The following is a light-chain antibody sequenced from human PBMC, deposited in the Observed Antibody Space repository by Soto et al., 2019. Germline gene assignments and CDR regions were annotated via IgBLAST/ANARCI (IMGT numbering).Light chain of an antibody. CDR2: GAS. V-gene: IGKV1-9*01. CDR3: QQRNAYPIT. CDR1: HGTSIY. J-gene: IGKJ5*01. Sequence: QLTPSPSFLSPSVEDIFTMTCRASHGTSIYLAWYQQKPGRAPKLLIYGASTLQSGVPARFSGSGSGTDFTLTISSLQPEDFATYYCQQRNAYPITFGQGTRLEIK.